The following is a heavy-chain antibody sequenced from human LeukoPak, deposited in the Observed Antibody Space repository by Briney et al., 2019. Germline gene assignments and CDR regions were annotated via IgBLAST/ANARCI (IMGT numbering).Heavy chain of an antibody. V-gene: IGHV4-34*01. CDR3: ARGFRSGLDY. D-gene: IGHD6-19*01. J-gene: IGHJ4*02. CDR2: ITHDKTT. CDR1: GGSFSGYY. Sequence: SETLSLTCAVYGGSFSGYYWTWIRQSPGKGLEWIGEITHDKTTNYNGSLKSRVTISVDMSKNQFSLKLSSVAAADTAVYYCARGFRSGLDYWGQGTLVTVSS.